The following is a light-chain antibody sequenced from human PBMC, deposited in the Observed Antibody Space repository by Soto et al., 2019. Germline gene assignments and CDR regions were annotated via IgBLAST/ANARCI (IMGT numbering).Light chain of an antibody. V-gene: IGKV3-20*01. J-gene: IGKJ2*01. CDR3: KQYGSSPVT. CDR2: GAS. CDR1: QSVSSSY. Sequence: EIVLTQSPGTLSLSPGGRATLSCRASQSVSSSYLAWYQQKPCQAPRLLIYGASSRATGIPDRFSGSGSGTDFTLTISRLEPEDFAVYYCKQYGSSPVTFGQGTKLEIK.